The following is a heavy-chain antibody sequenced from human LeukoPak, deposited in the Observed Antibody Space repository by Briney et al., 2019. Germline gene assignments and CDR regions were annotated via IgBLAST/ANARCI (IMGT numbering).Heavy chain of an antibody. J-gene: IGHJ4*02. D-gene: IGHD2-15*01. V-gene: IGHV3-23*01. CDR1: GFTFSNYA. CDR2: ISDSGGRT. CDR3: ARGSPPDF. Sequence: GGSLRLSCAASGFTFSNYAMTWVRQAPGKGLEWVSTISDSGGRTNYADSVQGRFTISRDNSKNTLYLQMNSLRAEDTAVYYCARGSPPDFWGQGTLVTVSS.